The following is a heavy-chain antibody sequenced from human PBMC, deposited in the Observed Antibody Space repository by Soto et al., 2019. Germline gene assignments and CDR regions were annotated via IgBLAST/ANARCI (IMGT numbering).Heavy chain of an antibody. CDR2: ISSSSSYI. CDR1: GFTFSSYS. D-gene: IGHD3-22*01. V-gene: IGHV3-21*01. Sequence: GGSLRLSCAASGFTFSSYSMNWVRQAPGKGLEWVSSISSSSSYIYYADSVKGRFTISRDNAKNSLYLQMNSLRAEDTAVYYCARDIYYDSSGYYDQNWFDPWGQGTLVTVSS. J-gene: IGHJ5*02. CDR3: ARDIYYDSSGYYDQNWFDP.